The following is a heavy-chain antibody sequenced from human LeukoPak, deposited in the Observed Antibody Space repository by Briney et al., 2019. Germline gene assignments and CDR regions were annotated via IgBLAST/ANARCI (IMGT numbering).Heavy chain of an antibody. D-gene: IGHD1-14*01. V-gene: IGHV3-30*02. J-gene: IGHJ4*02. Sequence: PGGSLRLSCAASGFTFSGSGMHWVRQAPGKGLEWVAFIRYDGSNKYYADSVKGRFTISRDNSKNTLYLQMNSLRAEDTAVYYCAKNPPRAAGGSEPDYWGQGTLVTVSS. CDR2: IRYDGSNK. CDR3: AKNPPRAAGGSEPDY. CDR1: GFTFSGSG.